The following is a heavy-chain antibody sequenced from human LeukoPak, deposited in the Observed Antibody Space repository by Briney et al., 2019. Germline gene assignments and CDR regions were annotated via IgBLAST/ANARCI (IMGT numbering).Heavy chain of an antibody. J-gene: IGHJ5*02. CDR3: ARGPMVRGVYMNWFGP. V-gene: IGHV1-46*01. CDR1: GYTFTSYY. D-gene: IGHD3-10*01. CDR2: INPSGGST. Sequence: ASVKVSCKASGYTFTSYYMHWVRQAPGQGLEWMGIINPSGGSTSYAQKFQGRVTMTRDTSTSTVYMELSSLRSEDTAVYYCARGPMVRGVYMNWFGPWGQGTLVTVSS.